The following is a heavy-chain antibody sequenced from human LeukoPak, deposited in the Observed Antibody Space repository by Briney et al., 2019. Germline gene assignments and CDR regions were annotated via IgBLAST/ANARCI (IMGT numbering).Heavy chain of an antibody. J-gene: IGHJ2*01. CDR1: GFTFSSYG. Sequence: GGSLRLSCAASGFTFSSYGMHWGRQAPGKGLGWVAVIWYDGSNKYYADSVKGRFTISRDDSKNTLYLQMNSLRAEDTAVYYCARDYLDWYFDLWGRGTLVTVSS. CDR2: IWYDGSNK. CDR3: ARDYLDWYFDL. V-gene: IGHV3-33*01.